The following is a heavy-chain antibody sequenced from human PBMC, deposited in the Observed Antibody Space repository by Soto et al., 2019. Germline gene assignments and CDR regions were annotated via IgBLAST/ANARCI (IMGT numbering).Heavy chain of an antibody. V-gene: IGHV4-59*01. CDR3: ARVDYYGSGSYYIRWFDP. CDR2: IYYSGST. CDR1: GGSISSYY. Sequence: ASETLSLTCTVSGGSISSYYWSWIRQPPGKGLEWIGYIYYSGSTNYNPSLKSRVTISVDTSKNQFSLKLSSVTAADTAVYYCARVDYYGSGSYYIRWFDPWGQGTLVTVSS. J-gene: IGHJ5*02. D-gene: IGHD3-10*01.